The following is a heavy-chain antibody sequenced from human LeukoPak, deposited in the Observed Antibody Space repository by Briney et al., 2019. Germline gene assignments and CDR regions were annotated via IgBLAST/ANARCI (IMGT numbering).Heavy chain of an antibody. V-gene: IGHV3-74*01. CDR3: ARHGYSYGLDY. CDR2: ITSDGTIT. D-gene: IGHD5-18*01. Sequence: GGSLRLSCAASGFTFSIYWMHWVRQTPAKGLVWVSRITSDGTITSYADSVKGRFTISRDNAKNTLYLQMNSLRAEDTAVYYCARHGYSYGLDYWGQGALVNVSS. CDR1: GFTFSIYW. J-gene: IGHJ4*02.